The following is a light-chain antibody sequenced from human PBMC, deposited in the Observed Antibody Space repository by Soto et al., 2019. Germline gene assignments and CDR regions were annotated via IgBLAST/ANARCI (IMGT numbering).Light chain of an antibody. V-gene: IGKV3-20*01. CDR3: QQYDSGSRR. CDR2: AAS. Sequence: EIVLTQSPGTLSLSPGERASLSCRASQRVSNNFLAWYQQKPGQAPRLLIYAASYPATGIPDRSSGSVSRISFTLTNSRLEPDDFVVYYCQQYDSGSRRFGQGTTVYIK. CDR1: QRVSNNF. J-gene: IGKJ1*01.